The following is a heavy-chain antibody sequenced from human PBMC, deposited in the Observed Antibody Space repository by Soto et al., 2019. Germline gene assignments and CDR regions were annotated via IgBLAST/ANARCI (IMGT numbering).Heavy chain of an antibody. CDR2: MYYTGNK. Sequence: SETLSLTCTVSGGSISSSTHYWDWIRQPPGKGLEWIGAMYYTGNKNYNPSLESRVTMSVDTSKNQFSLKLSSVTPTDTAVYYCARRSSSSLGSLFDPWGRGILVTVSS. D-gene: IGHD6-6*01. CDR3: ARRSSSSLGSLFDP. CDR1: GGSISSSTHY. J-gene: IGHJ5*02. V-gene: IGHV4-39*01.